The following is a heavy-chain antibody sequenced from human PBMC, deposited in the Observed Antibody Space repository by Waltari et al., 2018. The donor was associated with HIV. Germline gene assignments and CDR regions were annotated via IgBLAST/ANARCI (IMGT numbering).Heavy chain of an antibody. D-gene: IGHD2-2*01. CDR2: IYTSGDT. Sequence: QVQLQESGPGLVKPSQTLSLTCTVSGGSIRGGSDYWTWVRQPAGKGLEWIGRIYTSGDTNYNSALKSRVTISLDWSKNQISLSLNSVTDADTAIYYCARQGRMPSTRDSYYYYGLDVWGQGTTVTVSS. CDR1: GGSIRGGSDY. CDR3: ARQGRMPSTRDSYYYYGLDV. J-gene: IGHJ6*02. V-gene: IGHV4-61*02.